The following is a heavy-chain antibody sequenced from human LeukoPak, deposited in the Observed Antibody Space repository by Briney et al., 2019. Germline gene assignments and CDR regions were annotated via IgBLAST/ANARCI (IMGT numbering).Heavy chain of an antibody. CDR1: GGSFSGYY. J-gene: IGHJ3*02. V-gene: IGHV4-34*01. CDR2: INHSGST. Sequence: SETLSLTCAVYGGSFSGYYWSWIRQPPGKGLEWIGEINHSGSTNYNPSLKSRVTISVDTSKNQFSLKLSSVTAADTAVYYCARHDGQQLPGNAFDIWGQGTMVTVSS. D-gene: IGHD6-13*01. CDR3: ARHDGQQLPGNAFDI.